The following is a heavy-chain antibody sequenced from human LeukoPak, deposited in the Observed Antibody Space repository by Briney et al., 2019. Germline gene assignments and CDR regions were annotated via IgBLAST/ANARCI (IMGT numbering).Heavy chain of an antibody. CDR1: GYTFTSYD. CDR3: ARVEGYCSGGSCLNLDY. CDR2: MNPNSGNT. D-gene: IGHD2-15*01. J-gene: IGHJ4*02. V-gene: IGHV1-8*01. Sequence: APVKVSCKASGYTFTSYDINWVRQATGQGLEWMGWMNPNSGNTGYAQKFQGRVTMTRNTSISTAYMELSSLRSEDTAVYYCARVEGYCSGGSCLNLDYWGQGTLVTVSS.